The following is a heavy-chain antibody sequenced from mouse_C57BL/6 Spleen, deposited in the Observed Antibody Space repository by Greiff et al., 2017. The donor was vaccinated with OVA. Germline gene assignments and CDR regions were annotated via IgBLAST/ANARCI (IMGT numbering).Heavy chain of an antibody. D-gene: IGHD1-1*01. J-gene: IGHJ2*01. CDR2: FYPGSGSI. Sequence: VQLQESGAELVKPGASVKLSCKASGYTFTEYTIHWVKQRSGQGLEWIGWFYPGSGSIKYNEKFKDKATLTADKSSSTVYMELSRLTSEDSAVYFCARHEVPYYYGSSSYYFDYWGQGTTLTVSS. CDR3: ARHEVPYYYGSSSYYFDY. CDR1: GYTFTEYT. V-gene: IGHV1-62-2*01.